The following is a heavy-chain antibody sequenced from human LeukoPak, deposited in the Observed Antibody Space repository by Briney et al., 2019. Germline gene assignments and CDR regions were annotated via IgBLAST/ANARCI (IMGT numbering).Heavy chain of an antibody. Sequence: GGSLRLSCAASGNYWMHWVRQAPGKGLVWVSHVNSDGSWTSHADSVKGRFTISKDNAKNTVYLQMSNLRTEDTAVYYCVSFYETNWGRGTLVTVSS. CDR3: VSFYETN. D-gene: IGHD2-2*01. V-gene: IGHV3-74*01. CDR2: VNSDGSWT. J-gene: IGHJ4*02. CDR1: GNYW.